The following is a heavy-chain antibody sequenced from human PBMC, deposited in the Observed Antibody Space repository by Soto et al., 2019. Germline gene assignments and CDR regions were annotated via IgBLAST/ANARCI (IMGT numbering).Heavy chain of an antibody. CDR3: AKESYSSSYYYYGMDV. CDR1: GFTFSIYG. D-gene: IGHD6-6*01. V-gene: IGHV3-30*18. J-gene: IGHJ6*01. CDR2: ISYDGSNK. Sequence: PWGSLLISCASSGFTFSIYGMHWVRQAPGEGLEWVAVISYDGSNKYYADSVKGRFTISRDNSKNTLFLQMNSLRGEDTAVYYCAKESYSSSYYYYGMDVWGQGTTVTVSS.